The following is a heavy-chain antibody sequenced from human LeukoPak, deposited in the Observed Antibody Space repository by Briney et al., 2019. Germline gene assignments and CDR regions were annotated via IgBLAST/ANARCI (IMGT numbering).Heavy chain of an antibody. J-gene: IGHJ5*02. D-gene: IGHD5-24*01. V-gene: IGHV4-34*01. CDR3: ARDSLNYLRGTWFDP. CDR1: GGSSRGSY. CDR2: INHSGSI. Sequence: PSETLCLTSADYGGSSRGSYWSRIRQTPGKGLGWIGEINHSGSINYNTYIQSRVTISVDTSKYQVSLKLSSVTAACTAVYYCARDSLNYLRGTWFDPWGQGTLVTVSS.